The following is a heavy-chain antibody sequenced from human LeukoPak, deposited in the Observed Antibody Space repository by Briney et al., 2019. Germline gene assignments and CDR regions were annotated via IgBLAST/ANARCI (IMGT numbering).Heavy chain of an antibody. D-gene: IGHD6-13*01. CDR3: ARESGYSSSWPYYYYGMDV. V-gene: IGHV1-2*02. J-gene: IGHJ6*02. Sequence: ASVKVSCKASGYTFTGYYMHWVRQAPGQGLEWMEWINPNSGGTNYAQKFQGRVTMTRDTSISTAYMELSRLRSDDTAVYYCARESGYSSSWPYYYYGMDVWGQGTTVTVSS. CDR2: INPNSGGT. CDR1: GYTFTGYY.